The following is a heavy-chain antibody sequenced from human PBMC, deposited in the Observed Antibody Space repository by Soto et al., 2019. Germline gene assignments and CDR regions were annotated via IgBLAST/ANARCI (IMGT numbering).Heavy chain of an antibody. CDR3: TRCCGDVGTYYDFWSGYYTRERSNWFDP. J-gene: IGHJ5*02. CDR2: MNPNSGNT. CDR1: GYTFTSYD. V-gene: IGHV1-8*01. D-gene: IGHD3-3*01. Sequence: ASVKVSCKASGYTFTSYDINWVRQATGQGLEWMGWMNPNSGNTGYAQKFQGRVTMTRNTSISTAYMERSSLRSEDTAVYYCTRCCGDVGTYYDFWSGYYTRERSNWFDPWGQGTLVTVSS.